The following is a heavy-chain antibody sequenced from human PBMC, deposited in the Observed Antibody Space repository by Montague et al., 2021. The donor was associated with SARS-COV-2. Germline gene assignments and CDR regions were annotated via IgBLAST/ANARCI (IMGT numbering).Heavy chain of an antibody. CDR1: GGSISSGGYY. D-gene: IGHD3-9*01. Sequence: TLSLTCTVSGGSISSGGYYWSWIRQHPGKGLEGIGYIYYSGSTYYSPSLKSRVTISVDTSKNQFSLKLSSVTAADTAVYYCAREGGLRYFDWLLRSDYYYYGMDVWGQGTTVTVSS. CDR3: AREGGLRYFDWLLRSDYYYYGMDV. V-gene: IGHV4-31*03. J-gene: IGHJ6*02. CDR2: IYYSGST.